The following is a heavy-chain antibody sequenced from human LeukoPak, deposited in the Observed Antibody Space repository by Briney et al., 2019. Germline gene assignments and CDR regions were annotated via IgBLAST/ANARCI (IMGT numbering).Heavy chain of an antibody. CDR2: ISAYNGNT. Sequence: GASVKVSCKASGYTFTGYGISWVRQAPGQGLEWMGWISAYNGNTNFARKLQGRVTMTTDTSTSTAYMELRSLRSDDTAVYYCARSLTIREGDAFDIWGQGTMVTVSS. J-gene: IGHJ3*02. CDR3: ARSLTIREGDAFDI. D-gene: IGHD3-10*01. V-gene: IGHV1-18*01. CDR1: GYTFTGYG.